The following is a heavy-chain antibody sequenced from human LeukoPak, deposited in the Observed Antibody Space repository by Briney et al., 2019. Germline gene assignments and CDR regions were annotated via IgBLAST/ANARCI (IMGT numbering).Heavy chain of an antibody. J-gene: IGHJ6*03. V-gene: IGHV4-30-4*08. CDR1: GDSISSGDYY. D-gene: IGHD3-10*01. CDR2: IYYSGST. CDR3: ARGRASMVRGGYRQYYYYYYYMDV. Sequence: SETLSLTCTVSGDSISSGDYYWSWIRQPPGKGLEWIGYIYYSGSTYYNPSLKSRVTISVDTSKNQFSLKLSSVTAADTAVYYCARGRASMVRGGYRQYYYYYYYMDVWGKGTTVTVSS.